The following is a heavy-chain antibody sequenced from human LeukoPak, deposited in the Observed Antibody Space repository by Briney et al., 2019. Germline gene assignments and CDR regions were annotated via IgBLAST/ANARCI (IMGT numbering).Heavy chain of an antibody. CDR3: ARVWGHGTLDAFDI. CDR2: INPNSGGT. V-gene: IGHV1-2*02. CDR1: GYTFTGHY. D-gene: IGHD1-14*01. J-gene: IGHJ3*02. Sequence: GASVKVSCKASGYTFTGHYMHWVRQAPGQGLEWMGWINPNSGGTNYAQKFQGRVTMTRDTSISTAYMELSRLRSDDTAVYYCARVWGHGTLDAFDIWGQGTMVTVSS.